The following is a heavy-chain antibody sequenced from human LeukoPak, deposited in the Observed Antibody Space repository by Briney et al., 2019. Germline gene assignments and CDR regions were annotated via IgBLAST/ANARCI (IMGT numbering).Heavy chain of an antibody. CDR1: GFTVSSNY. D-gene: IGHD1-26*01. CDR2: IYSGGST. J-gene: IGHJ4*02. V-gene: IGHV3-53*01. Sequence: GGSLRLSCAASGFTVSSNYMSWVRQAPGKGLEWVSVIYSGGSTYYADSVKGRFTFSRGNSKNMLFLQMNSLRAEDTAVYYCAKRQNSGREPIIIITSPIDYWGQGTLVTVSS. CDR3: AKRQNSGREPIIIITSPIDY.